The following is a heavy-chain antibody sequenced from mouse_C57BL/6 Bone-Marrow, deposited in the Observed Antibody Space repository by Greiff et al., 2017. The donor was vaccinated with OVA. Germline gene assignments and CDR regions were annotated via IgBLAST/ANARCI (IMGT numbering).Heavy chain of an antibody. CDR3: ARLGSSYVYFDV. CDR1: GYTFTDYN. D-gene: IGHD1-1*01. Sequence: VHVKQSGPELVKPGASVKIPCKASGYTFTDYNMDWVKQSHGKSLEWIGDINPNNGGTIYNQKFKGKATLTVDKSSSTAYMELRSLTSEDTAVYYCARLGSSYVYFDVWGTGTTVTVSS. CDR2: INPNNGGT. J-gene: IGHJ1*03. V-gene: IGHV1-18*01.